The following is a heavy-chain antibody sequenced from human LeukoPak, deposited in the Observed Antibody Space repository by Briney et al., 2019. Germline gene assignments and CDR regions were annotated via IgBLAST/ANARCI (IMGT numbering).Heavy chain of an antibody. J-gene: IGHJ6*03. CDR1: GGSISSYY. V-gene: IGHV4-4*07. CDR2: IYTSGST. CDR3: ARVLSNMYYYDSSGYHYYYMDV. Sequence: SETLSLTCTVSGGSISSYYWSWIRQPAGKGLEWIGRIYTSGSTNYNPSLRSRVTISVDKSKNQFSLKLSSVTAADTAVYYCARVLSNMYYYDSSGYHYYYMDVWGKGTTVTVSS. D-gene: IGHD3-22*01.